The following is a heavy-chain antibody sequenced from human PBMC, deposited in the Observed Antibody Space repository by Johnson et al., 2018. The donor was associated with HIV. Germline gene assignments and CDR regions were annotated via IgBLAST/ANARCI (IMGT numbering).Heavy chain of an antibody. CDR3: ASEVYAHDVFDV. Sequence: QVQLVESGGGVVQPGRSLRLSCAATGFTFNSYAMHWVRQAPGKGLEWVAVISYDGINKYYADSVKGRFTISRDNSKKTLYLQMNSLRPEDTAVYYCASEVYAHDVFDVWGQGTMVTVSS. D-gene: IGHD3-16*01. CDR2: ISYDGINK. CDR1: GFTFNSYA. J-gene: IGHJ3*01. V-gene: IGHV3-30-3*01.